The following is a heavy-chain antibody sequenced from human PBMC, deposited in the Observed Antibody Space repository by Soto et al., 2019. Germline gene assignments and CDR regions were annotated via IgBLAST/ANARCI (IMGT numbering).Heavy chain of an antibody. J-gene: IGHJ4*02. D-gene: IGHD4-4*01. Sequence: PGGSLRLSCVGSGFTFDDHWMDWVRQAPGKGLEWVGQIKNRRGTYSTNYAASVEGRFTISRDDSKNSLYLQMNSLKTEDSAVYYCARHLHSDSVHITPVSPDYWGQGTLVTVSS. CDR3: ARHLHSDSVHITPVSPDY. CDR1: GFTFDDHW. CDR2: IKNRRGTYST. V-gene: IGHV3-72*01.